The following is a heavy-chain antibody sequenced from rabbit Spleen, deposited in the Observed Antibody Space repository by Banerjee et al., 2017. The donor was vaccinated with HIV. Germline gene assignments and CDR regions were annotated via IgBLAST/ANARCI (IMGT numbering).Heavy chain of an antibody. V-gene: IGHV1S40*01. CDR1: GFSFSRNYY. J-gene: IGHJ4*01. Sequence: QSLEESGGDLVKPGASLTLTCTVSGFSFSRNYYMCWVRQAPGKGLEWIACIYAGSSGSTYYASWAKGRFTISKTSSTTVTLQMTSLTAADRATYFCARDLVGVIGWNFYLWGPGTLVTVS. CDR2: IYAGSSGST. D-gene: IGHD2-1*01. CDR3: ARDLVGVIGWNFYL.